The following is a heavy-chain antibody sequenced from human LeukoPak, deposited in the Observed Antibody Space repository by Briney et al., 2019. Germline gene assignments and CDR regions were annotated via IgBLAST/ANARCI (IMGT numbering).Heavy chain of an antibody. J-gene: IGHJ4*02. CDR3: AKLKPRITMVRGALYY. CDR1: GFTFSSYA. D-gene: IGHD3-10*01. Sequence: PGGSLRLSCAASGFTFSSYAMSWVRQAPGKGLEWVSAISGSGGSTHYADSVKGRFTISRDNSKNTLYLQMNSLRAEDTAVYYCAKLKPRITMVRGALYYWGQGTLVTVSS. CDR2: ISGSGGST. V-gene: IGHV3-23*01.